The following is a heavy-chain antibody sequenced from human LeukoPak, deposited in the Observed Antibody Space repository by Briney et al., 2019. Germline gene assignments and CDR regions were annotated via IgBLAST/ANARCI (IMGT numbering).Heavy chain of an antibody. Sequence: ASVKVPCKASGYTFIGYYFHWVRQAPGQGLEWMGWINPNSGGTNYAQKFQGRVTMTRDTSISTAYMELSRLRSDDTAVYYCARGRGYCTSSSCSYNWFDPWGQGTLVTVSS. J-gene: IGHJ5*02. CDR1: GYTFIGYY. D-gene: IGHD2-2*01. V-gene: IGHV1-2*02. CDR3: ARGRGYCTSSSCSYNWFDP. CDR2: INPNSGGT.